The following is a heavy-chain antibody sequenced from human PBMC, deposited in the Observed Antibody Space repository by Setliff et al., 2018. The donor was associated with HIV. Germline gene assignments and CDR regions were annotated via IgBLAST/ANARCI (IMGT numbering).Heavy chain of an antibody. CDR1: GYTFTSYC. J-gene: IGHJ4*02. CDR3: AIGSVTTNDY. V-gene: IGHV1-46*01. Sequence: ASVKVSCKASGYTFTSYCMHWVRQAPGQGLEWMGIINPSGGITIYARNFQGRVTMTRDTSTSTVYMELSSLGCEDTAVYYCAIGSVTTNDYWGQGTPVTSPQ. CDR2: INPSGGIT. D-gene: IGHD4-17*01.